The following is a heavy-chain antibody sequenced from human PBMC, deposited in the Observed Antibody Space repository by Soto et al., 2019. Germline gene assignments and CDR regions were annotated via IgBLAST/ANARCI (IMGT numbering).Heavy chain of an antibody. CDR3: ASGVGGLGVSSGWPVYACEV. D-gene: IGHD6-19*01. Sequence: QVQLVQSGAAVRKPGASVKVSCKASGGTFTKYAITWVRQAPRQGLAWMGVIVPLPGTTNYAQQFRCRVTISADAYTSTAYLELSSLRSEDTAVYYGASGVGGLGVSSGWPVYACEVWCSGTMVIVSS. CDR1: GGTFTKYA. CDR2: IVPLPGTT. V-gene: IGHV1-69*01. J-gene: IGHJ3*01.